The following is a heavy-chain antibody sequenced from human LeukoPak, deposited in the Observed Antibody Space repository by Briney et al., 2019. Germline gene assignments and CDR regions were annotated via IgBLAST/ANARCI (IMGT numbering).Heavy chain of an antibody. V-gene: IGHV1-8*01. Sequence: ASVKVSCKASGYTFTSYDINWVRQATGQGLEWMGWMNPNSGNTGYAQKFQGRVTMTTDTSTSTAYMELRSLRSDDTAVYYCARTQSTGYSSSWGQGTLVTVSS. CDR2: MNPNSGNT. CDR3: ARTQSTGYSSS. CDR1: GYTFTSYD. J-gene: IGHJ4*02. D-gene: IGHD6-13*01.